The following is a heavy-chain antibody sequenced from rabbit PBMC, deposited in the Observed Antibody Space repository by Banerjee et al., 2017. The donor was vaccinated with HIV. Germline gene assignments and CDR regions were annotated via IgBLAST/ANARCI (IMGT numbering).Heavy chain of an antibody. Sequence: QEQLVESGGGLVQPGGSLKLSCKASGVDFSSYAISWVRQAPGKGLEWIGIIYAGKGSTDYASWVNGRFTISSDNAQNTVDLQMNSLTAADTATYFCARAIYASSSGYYIRGPGTLVTVS. J-gene: IGHJ2*01. V-gene: IGHV1S47*01. D-gene: IGHD1-1*01. CDR1: GVDFSSYA. CDR3: ARAIYASSSGYYI. CDR2: IYAGKGST.